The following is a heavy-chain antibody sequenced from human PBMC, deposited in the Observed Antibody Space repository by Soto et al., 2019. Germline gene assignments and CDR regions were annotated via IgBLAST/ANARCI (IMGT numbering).Heavy chain of an antibody. CDR1: GFTFSSFV. CDR2: ISYDGSNK. V-gene: IGHV3-30-3*01. Sequence: PGGSLRLSCASSGFTFSSFVMHWVRQAPGKGLEWVAVISYDGSNKNYADSVKGRFTISRDNAKNTLYLQMNSLRAEDTAVYYCVRGEGGWETYWGQGTLVTVSS. CDR3: VRGEGGWETY. J-gene: IGHJ4*02. D-gene: IGHD6-19*01.